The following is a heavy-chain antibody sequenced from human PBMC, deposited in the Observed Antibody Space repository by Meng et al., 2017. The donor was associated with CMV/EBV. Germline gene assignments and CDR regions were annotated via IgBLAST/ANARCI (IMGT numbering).Heavy chain of an antibody. CDR1: GFTFSRYA. D-gene: IGHD3-3*01. CDR2: INPSGGKT. CDR3: VGRYQEWLLSELDY. Sequence: GESLKISCAGSGFTFSRYAMNWVRQAPGKGLQWVSGINPSGGKTYYADSVKGRFTISRDNSKNTLYLQMNSLRAEDTAVYYCVGRYQEWLLSELDYWGQGTLVTVSS. J-gene: IGHJ4*02. V-gene: IGHV3-23*01.